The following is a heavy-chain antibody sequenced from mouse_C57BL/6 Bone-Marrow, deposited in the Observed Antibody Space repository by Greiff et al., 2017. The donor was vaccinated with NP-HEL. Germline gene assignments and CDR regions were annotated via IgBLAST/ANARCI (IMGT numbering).Heavy chain of an antibody. Sequence: DVKLVESEGGLVQPGSSMKLSCTASGFTFSDYYMAWVRQVPEKGLEWVANINYDGSSTYYLDSLKSRFIISRDNAKNILYLQMSSLKSEDTATYYCARGYGNHWYFDVWGTGTTVTVSS. CDR2: INYDGSST. V-gene: IGHV5-16*01. J-gene: IGHJ1*03. CDR3: ARGYGNHWYFDV. CDR1: GFTFSDYY. D-gene: IGHD2-1*01.